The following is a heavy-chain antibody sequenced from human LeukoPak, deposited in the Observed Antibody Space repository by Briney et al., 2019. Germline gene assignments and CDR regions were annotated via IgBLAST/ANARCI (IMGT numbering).Heavy chain of an antibody. J-gene: IGHJ2*01. D-gene: IGHD4-17*01. V-gene: IGHV3-20*04. CDR1: GFTFDDYG. Sequence: GSLRLSCAASGFTFDDYGMNWVRQTPGKGLEWVSTITWNGANTGYADSVKGRFTISRDNAKSSLSLQMKSLSPEDTALYYCARSSTTVTTRYFDLWGRGTLVTVSS. CDR2: ITWNGANT. CDR3: ARSSTTVTTRYFDL.